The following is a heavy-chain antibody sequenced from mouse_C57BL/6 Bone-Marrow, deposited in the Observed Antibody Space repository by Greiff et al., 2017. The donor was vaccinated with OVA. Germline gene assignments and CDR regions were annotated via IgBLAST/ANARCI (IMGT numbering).Heavy chain of an antibody. Sequence: VQLQQSGPGLVQPSQSLSITCTVSGFSLTSYGVHWVRQSPGQGLEWLGVIWRGGSTDYNAAFMSRLSITKDNSKSHVFFKMNSLQADDTAQYYCAKELPLYDGNYAYAMDNGGQGTSVTVSS. V-gene: IGHV2-5*01. D-gene: IGHD2-1*01. CDR3: AKELPLYDGNYAYAMDN. CDR2: IWRGGST. J-gene: IGHJ4*01. CDR1: GFSLTSYG.